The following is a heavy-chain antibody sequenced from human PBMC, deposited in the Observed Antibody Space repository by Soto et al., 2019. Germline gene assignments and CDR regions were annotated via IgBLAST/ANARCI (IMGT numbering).Heavy chain of an antibody. D-gene: IGHD3-9*01. CDR1: GGTFSSYA. CDR3: ARDPDYDILTGPQHKPSYYYGMDV. J-gene: IGHJ6*02. Sequence: QVQLVQSGAEVKKPGSSVKVSCKASGGTFSSYAISWVRQAPGQGLEWMGGIIPIFGTANYAQKFQGRVTITADESTSTAYMELSSLRSEDTAVYYCARDPDYDILTGPQHKPSYYYGMDVWGQGTTVTVS. V-gene: IGHV1-69*01. CDR2: IIPIFGTA.